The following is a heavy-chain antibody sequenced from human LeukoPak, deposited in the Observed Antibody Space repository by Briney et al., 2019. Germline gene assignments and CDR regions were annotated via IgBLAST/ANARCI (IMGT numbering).Heavy chain of an antibody. D-gene: IGHD2-2*01. V-gene: IGHV1-2*04. CDR3: AGEPVGRYCTSTSCANDY. CDR2: INPYSGDT. Sequence: GASVKVSCKTSGYTFTDYYMHWVRQAPGQGLEWMGWINPYSGDTHYAQKFQGWVTITRDTSISTAYMELSRLTSDDTAMYYCAGEPVGRYCTSTSCANDYWGQGTLVTVSS. J-gene: IGHJ4*02. CDR1: GYTFTDYY.